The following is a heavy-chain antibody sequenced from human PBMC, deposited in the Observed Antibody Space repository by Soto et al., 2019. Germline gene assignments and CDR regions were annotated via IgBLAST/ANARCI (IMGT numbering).Heavy chain of an antibody. CDR2: TYYRSKWYN. J-gene: IGHJ6*02. V-gene: IGHV6-1*01. CDR1: GDSVSSNSAA. Sequence: QVQLQQSGPGLVKPSQTLSLTCAISGDSVSSNSAAWNWIRQSPSRGLEWLGRTYYRSKWYNDYAVSVKSRIXXNXDXXKNQFSLQLNSVTPEDTAVYYCARDPGYYYYGMDVWGQGTTVTVSS. CDR3: ARDPGYYYYGMDV.